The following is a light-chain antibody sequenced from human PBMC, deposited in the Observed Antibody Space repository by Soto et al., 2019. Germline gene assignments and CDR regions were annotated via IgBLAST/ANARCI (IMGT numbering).Light chain of an antibody. V-gene: IGLV2-14*01. Sequence: QSVLTQPASVSGSPGQSITISCPGTSSDVGGYKYVSWYQQHPGKAPKLMIYDVSNPPSGVSNRFSGSKSGNTASLTISGLQAEDEADYYCSSYTSSSTVVFGGGTKLTVL. CDR3: SSYTSSSTVV. CDR2: DVS. CDR1: SSDVGGYKY. J-gene: IGLJ2*01.